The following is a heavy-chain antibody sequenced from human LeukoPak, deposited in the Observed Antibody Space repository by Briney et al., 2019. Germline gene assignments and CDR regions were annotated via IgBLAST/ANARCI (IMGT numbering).Heavy chain of an antibody. J-gene: IGHJ4*02. CDR3: ASRSSYFDY. CDR1: GYSISSGYC. V-gene: IGHV4-38-2*01. Sequence: SETLSLTCAVSGYSISSGYCCGWIRQPPGKGLEWIGSIYHSGSTYYNPSLKSRVTISVDTSKNQFSLKLSSVTAADTAVYYCASRSSYFDYWGQGTLVTVSS. CDR2: IYHSGST.